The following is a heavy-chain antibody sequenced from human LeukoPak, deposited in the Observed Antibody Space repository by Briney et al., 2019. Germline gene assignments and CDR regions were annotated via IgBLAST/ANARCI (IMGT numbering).Heavy chain of an antibody. CDR3: ARASYRTYYYYYYYMDV. V-gene: IGHV4-38-2*02. CDR1: GYSISSGYY. Sequence: SETLSLTCTVSGYSISSGYYWGWIRQSPGKGLEWIGNIYRRGSTHYNPSLKSRVTISVDTSKNQFSLKLSSVTAADTAVYYCARASYRTYYYYYYYMDVWGKGTTVTVSS. CDR2: IYRRGST. J-gene: IGHJ6*03. D-gene: IGHD1-26*01.